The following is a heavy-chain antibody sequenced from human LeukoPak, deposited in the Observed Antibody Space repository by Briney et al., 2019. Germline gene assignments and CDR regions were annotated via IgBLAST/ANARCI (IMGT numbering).Heavy chain of an antibody. Sequence: GASVKVSCKASGYTFTSYGISWVRQAPGQGLEWMGWISAYNGNTNYAQKLQGRVTMTTDTSTSTAYMELRSLRSEDTAVYYCAREKVVPAAIRSFSYYYYGMDVWGQGTTVTVSS. CDR1: GYTFTSYG. CDR2: ISAYNGNT. J-gene: IGHJ6*02. CDR3: AREKVVPAAIRSFSYYYYGMDV. D-gene: IGHD2-2*02. V-gene: IGHV1-18*01.